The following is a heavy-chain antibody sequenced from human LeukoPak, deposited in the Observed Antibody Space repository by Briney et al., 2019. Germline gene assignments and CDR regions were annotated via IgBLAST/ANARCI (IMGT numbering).Heavy chain of an antibody. Sequence: ASVKVSCKASGYTFTSYGISWVRQAPGQGLEWMGWISAYNGNTNYAQKLQGRVTMTTDTSTSTAYMELRSLRSDDTAVYYCARDGEVSSSSYNPQGYYYMDVWGKGTTVTVSS. CDR1: GYTFTSYG. V-gene: IGHV1-18*01. CDR2: ISAYNGNT. J-gene: IGHJ6*03. CDR3: ARDGEVSSSSYNPQGYYYMDV. D-gene: IGHD6-13*01.